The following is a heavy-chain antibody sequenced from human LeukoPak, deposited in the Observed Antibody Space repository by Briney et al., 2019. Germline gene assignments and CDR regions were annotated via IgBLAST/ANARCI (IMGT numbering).Heavy chain of an antibody. CDR1: GFTFSSYA. CDR3: ARTSTVVTPGY. Sequence: GGSLRLSCAASGFTFSSYAMSWVRQAPGKGLEWVSYISSSSSTIYYADSAKGRFTISRDNAKNSLYLQMSSLRDEDTAVYYCARTSTVVTPGYWGQGTLVTVSS. D-gene: IGHD4-23*01. V-gene: IGHV3-48*02. CDR2: ISSSSSTI. J-gene: IGHJ4*02.